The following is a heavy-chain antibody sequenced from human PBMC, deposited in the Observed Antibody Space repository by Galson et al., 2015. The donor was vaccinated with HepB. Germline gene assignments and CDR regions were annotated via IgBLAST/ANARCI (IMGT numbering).Heavy chain of an antibody. V-gene: IGHV3-48*04. CDR3: ARAPNPRFWSGYADY. CDR2: ISSSSTTI. CDR1: GFTFSSYS. Sequence: SLRLSCAASGFTFSSYSMNWVRQAPGKGLEWVSYISSSSTTINHADSVKGRFTISRDNAKNSLYLQMNSLRAEDTAVYYCARAPNPRFWSGYADYWGQGTLVTVSS. J-gene: IGHJ4*02. D-gene: IGHD3-3*01.